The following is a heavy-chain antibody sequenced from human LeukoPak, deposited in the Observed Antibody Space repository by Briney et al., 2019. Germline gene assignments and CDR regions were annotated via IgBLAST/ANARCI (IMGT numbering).Heavy chain of an antibody. J-gene: IGHJ4*02. CDR2: ISSSSYI. D-gene: IGHD2-15*01. CDR3: ARAVCSGGSCYRFDY. V-gene: IGHV3-21*01. Sequence: PGGSLRLSCAASGFTFSSYSMNWVRQAPGKGLEWVSSISSSSYIYYADSVKGRFTISGDNAKNSLYLQMNSLRAEDTAVYYCARAVCSGGSCYRFDYWGQGTLVTVSS. CDR1: GFTFSSYS.